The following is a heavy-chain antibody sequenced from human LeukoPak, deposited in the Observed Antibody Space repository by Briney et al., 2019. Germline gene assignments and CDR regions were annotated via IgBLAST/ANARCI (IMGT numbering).Heavy chain of an antibody. CDR3: ARTKAGTHYFDY. Sequence: PGGSLRLSCAASGFTFSSYAMSWVRQAPGKGLEWVSAISGSGGSAYYADSVKGRFTISRDNSKNTLYLHMISLRAADTAVYYCARTKAGTHYFDYWGQGTLVTVSS. CDR2: ISGSGGSA. D-gene: IGHD3-10*01. CDR1: GFTFSSYA. V-gene: IGHV3-23*01. J-gene: IGHJ4*02.